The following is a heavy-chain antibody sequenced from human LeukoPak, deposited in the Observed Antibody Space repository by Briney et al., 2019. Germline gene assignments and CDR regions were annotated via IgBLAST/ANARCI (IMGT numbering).Heavy chain of an antibody. CDR3: AKEPCSGSCPPSFDY. J-gene: IGHJ4*02. CDR2: ISGTTGGT. D-gene: IGHD2-15*01. CDR1: GFSFSNYA. Sequence: GGSLRLSCAASGFSFSNYAMAWVRQAPGKGLEWVSLISGTTGGTFYADSVKGRFTISRDNSKNTLYLHMNSLGADDTAVYYCAKEPCSGSCPPSFDYWGQGTLVTVSS. V-gene: IGHV3-23*01.